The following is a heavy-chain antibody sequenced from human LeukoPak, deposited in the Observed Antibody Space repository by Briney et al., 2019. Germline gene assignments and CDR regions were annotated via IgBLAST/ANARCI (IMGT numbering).Heavy chain of an antibody. D-gene: IGHD1-26*01. V-gene: IGHV1-69*13. J-gene: IGHJ4*02. CDR3: ARDGRSYSSLGPFDY. Sequence: ASVKVSCKASGGTFSSYAISWVRQAPGQGLEWMGGIIPIFGTANYAQKFQGRVTITADESTSTAYMELSSLRSEDTAVYYCARDGRSYSSLGPFDYWGQGTLVTVSS. CDR2: IIPIFGTA. CDR1: GGTFSSYA.